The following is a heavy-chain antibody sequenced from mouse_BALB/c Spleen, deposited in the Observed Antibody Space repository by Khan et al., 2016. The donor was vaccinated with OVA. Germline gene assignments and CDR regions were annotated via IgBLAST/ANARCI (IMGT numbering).Heavy chain of an antibody. Sequence: DLVKPGASVKLSCKASGYTFTSYWINWIKQRPGQGLEWIGRIAPGSSNAYYNDILKGKATLTVDTSSSTAYIQLSSLSSEDSAVYLCARENYYGRSCYATEYWGQGTSVTVSS. V-gene: IGHV1S41*01. J-gene: IGHJ4*01. CDR1: GYTFTSYW. CDR2: IAPGSSNA. CDR3: ARENYYGRSCYATEY. D-gene: IGHD1-1*01.